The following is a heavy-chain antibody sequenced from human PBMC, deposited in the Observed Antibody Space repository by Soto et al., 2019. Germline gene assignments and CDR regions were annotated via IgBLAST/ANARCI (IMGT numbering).Heavy chain of an antibody. CDR1: GGSFTSNNW. J-gene: IGHJ4*02. CDR3: ASRDPGTSVDY. Sequence: LRTLSLTCAVSGGSFTSNNWWTWFRQPPGQGLEWIGEIYRTGSTNYNPSLKSRVTISLDKSENQFSLKVTSLTAADTAVYYCASRDPGTSVDYWGQGSLVTVSS. D-gene: IGHD1-7*01. V-gene: IGHV4-4*03. CDR2: IYRTGST.